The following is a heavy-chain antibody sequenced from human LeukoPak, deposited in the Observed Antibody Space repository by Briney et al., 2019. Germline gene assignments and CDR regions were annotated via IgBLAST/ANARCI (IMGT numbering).Heavy chain of an antibody. J-gene: IGHJ3*02. CDR3: ARQRGYSYGYGIPKAFDI. Sequence: GASVKVSCKASGYTFTGYYVHWVRQAPGQGLEWMGWINPNSGGTNYAQKFQGRVTITADKSTSTAYMELSSLRSEDTAVYYCARQRGYSYGYGIPKAFDIWGQGTMVTVSS. D-gene: IGHD5-18*01. CDR1: GYTFTGYY. CDR2: INPNSGGT. V-gene: IGHV1-2*02.